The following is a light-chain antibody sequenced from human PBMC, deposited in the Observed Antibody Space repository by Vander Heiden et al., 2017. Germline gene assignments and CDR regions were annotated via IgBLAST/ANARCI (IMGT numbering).Light chain of an antibody. CDR1: AGAVTRGNY. CDR3: LLYYGTAYV. J-gene: IGLJ1*01. V-gene: IGLV7-43*01. CDR2: STR. Sequence: QTVVTHDPSLTVAPGGTVTPTRASSAGAVTRGNYPNWFQQKPGQAPRALIDSTRNKQSWTPARFSGSLLGGKAALTLSGVQPEDEAEYYCLLYYGTAYVFGTGTKVTVL.